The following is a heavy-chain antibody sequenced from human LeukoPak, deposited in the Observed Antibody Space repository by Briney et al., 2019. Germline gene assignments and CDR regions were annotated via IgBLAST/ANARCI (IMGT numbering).Heavy chain of an antibody. D-gene: IGHD6-13*01. V-gene: IGHV1-69*04. Sequence: SVKVSCKASVGTFSSYAISWVRQAPGQGLEWMGRIIPILGLANYAQKFQGRVTITADKSTSTAYMELSSLRSEDTAVYYCARGIAAAGTGRYYWGQGTLVTVSS. CDR1: VGTFSSYA. J-gene: IGHJ4*02. CDR2: IIPILGLA. CDR3: ARGIAAAGTGRYY.